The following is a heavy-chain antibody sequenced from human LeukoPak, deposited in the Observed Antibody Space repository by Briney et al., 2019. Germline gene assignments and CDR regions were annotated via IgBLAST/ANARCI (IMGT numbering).Heavy chain of an antibody. CDR3: ARHDSSGWDNWFDP. Sequence: SQTLSLTCTVSGGSISSGGYYWSWIRQHPGKGLEWIGYIYYSGSTYYNPSLKSRVTISVDTSKNQFSLKLSSVTAADTAVYYCARHDSSGWDNWFDPWGQGTLVTVSS. CDR1: GGSISSGGYY. D-gene: IGHD6-19*01. J-gene: IGHJ5*02. CDR2: IYYSGST. V-gene: IGHV4-31*03.